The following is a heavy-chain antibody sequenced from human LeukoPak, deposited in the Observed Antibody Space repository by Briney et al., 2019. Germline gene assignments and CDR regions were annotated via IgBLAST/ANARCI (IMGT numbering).Heavy chain of an antibody. J-gene: IGHJ4*02. D-gene: IGHD2-21*02. Sequence: GGSLRLSCAASGFSFSSYGIHWVRQAPGKGLEWVTFIRYDGVNKYYADSVKGRFTISRDNSKDTVYLQMNSLRTEDTAMYYCAKDGSGDCSHFDYWGQGALVTVSS. CDR2: IRYDGVNK. CDR1: GFSFSSYG. CDR3: AKDGSGDCSHFDY. V-gene: IGHV3-30*02.